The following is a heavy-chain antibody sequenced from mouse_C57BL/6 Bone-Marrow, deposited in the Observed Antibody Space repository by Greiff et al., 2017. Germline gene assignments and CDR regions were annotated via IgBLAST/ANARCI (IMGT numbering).Heavy chain of an antibody. CDR2: ISSGGDYI. CDR3: TGDYGDY. CDR1: GFTFRSYA. V-gene: IGHV5-9-1*02. D-gene: IGHD2-4*01. J-gene: IGHJ4*01. Sequence: EVKLEESGEGLVKPGGSLKLSCAASGFTFRSYAMSWVRQTPEKRLEWVAYISSGGDYIYYADTVKGRFTISRDNARNTLYLQMSSLKSEDTAMYYCTGDYGDYWGQGTSVTVSS.